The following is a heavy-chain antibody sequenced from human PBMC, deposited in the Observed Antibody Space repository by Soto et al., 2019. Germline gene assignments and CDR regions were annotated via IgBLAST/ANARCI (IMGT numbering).Heavy chain of an antibody. J-gene: IGHJ6*02. CDR2: ISSSSSYI. CDR3: ARDYDFWSGYPQYGMDV. D-gene: IGHD3-3*01. CDR1: GFTFSSYS. V-gene: IGHV3-21*01. Sequence: GGSLRLSCAASGFTFSSYSMNWVRQAPGKGLEWVSSISSSSSYIYYADSVKGRFTISRDNAKNSLYLQMNSLRAEDTAVYYCARDYDFWSGYPQYGMDVWGQGTTVTVS.